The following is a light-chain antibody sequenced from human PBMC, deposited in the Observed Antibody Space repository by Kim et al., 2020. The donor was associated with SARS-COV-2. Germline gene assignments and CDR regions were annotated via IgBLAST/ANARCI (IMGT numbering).Light chain of an antibody. CDR3: MQALRTPYT. CDR2: LGS. Sequence: DIVMTQSPLSLPVTPGEPASISCRSSQSLLHSNGYNYLVWYLQKPGQSPQLLIYLGSNRASGVPDRFSGSGSGTDFTLKISRVEAEDVGVYYCMQALRTPYTFGQGTKLEI. V-gene: IGKV2-28*01. CDR1: QSLLHSNGYNY. J-gene: IGKJ2*01.